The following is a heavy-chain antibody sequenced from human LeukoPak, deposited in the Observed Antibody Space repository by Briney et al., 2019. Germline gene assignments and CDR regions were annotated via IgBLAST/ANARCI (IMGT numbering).Heavy chain of an antibody. D-gene: IGHD3-3*01. CDR2: IYYSGST. J-gene: IGHJ5*02. CDR1: GGSISSGSYY. Sequence: SETLSLTCTVSGGSISSGSYYWGWIRQPPGKGLEWIGSIYYSGSTCYNPSLKSRVTISVDTSKNQFSLKLSSVTAADTAVYYCARASGYDFWSGYNWFDPWGQGTLVTVSS. V-gene: IGHV4-39*01. CDR3: ARASGYDFWSGYNWFDP.